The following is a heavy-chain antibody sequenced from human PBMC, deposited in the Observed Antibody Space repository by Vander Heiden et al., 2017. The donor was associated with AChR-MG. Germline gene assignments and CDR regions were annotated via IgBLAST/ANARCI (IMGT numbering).Heavy chain of an antibody. CDR1: GFTFRSYS. Sequence: EVQLVESGGGLVKPGGSLRLSCAASGFTFRSYSMNWVRQAPGKGLEWVSSISSSSSYIYYADSVKGRFTISRDNAKNSLYLQMNSLRAEDTAVYYCARDGSSSWRSYYFDYWGQGTLVTVSS. D-gene: IGHD6-13*01. J-gene: IGHJ4*02. V-gene: IGHV3-21*01. CDR2: ISSSSSYI. CDR3: ARDGSSSWRSYYFDY.